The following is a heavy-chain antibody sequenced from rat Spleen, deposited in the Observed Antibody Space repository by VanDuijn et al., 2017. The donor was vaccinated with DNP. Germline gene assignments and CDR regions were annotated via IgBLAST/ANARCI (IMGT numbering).Heavy chain of an antibody. V-gene: IGHV3-1*01. J-gene: IGHJ1*01. Sequence: EVQLQESGPGLVKPSQSLSLTCSVTGYSISSNYWGWIRKFPGSKMEGMGYISYSGGTRYNPTLKSRISITRDTSENQFFLHLNSVTTEDTATYYCAIWNNYVRYFDFWGPGTMCTVSA. CDR2: ISYSGGT. D-gene: IGHD1-10*01. CDR1: GYSISSNY. CDR3: AIWNNYVRYFDF.